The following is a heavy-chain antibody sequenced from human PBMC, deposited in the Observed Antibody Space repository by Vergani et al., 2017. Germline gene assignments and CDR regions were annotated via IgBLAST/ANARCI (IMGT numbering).Heavy chain of an antibody. CDR2: IYYSGST. J-gene: IGHJ6*03. V-gene: IGHV4-31*03. CDR1: GGSISSGGYY. CDR3: ARGLRVRFFVGPAAPAHMDV. D-gene: IGHD3-3*01. Sequence: QVQLQQWGAGLLKPSETLSLTCTVSGGSISSGGYYWSWIRQHPGKGLEWIGYIYYSGSTYYNPSLKSRVTISVDTSKNQFSLKLSSVTAADTAVYYCARGLRVRFFVGPAAPAHMDVWGKGTTVTVSS.